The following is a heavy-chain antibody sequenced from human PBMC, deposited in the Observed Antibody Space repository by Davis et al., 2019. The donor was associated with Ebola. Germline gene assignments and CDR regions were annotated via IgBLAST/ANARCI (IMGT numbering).Heavy chain of an antibody. J-gene: IGHJ4*02. D-gene: IGHD6-6*01. CDR3: SRDQYSGSSAGGY. CDR1: GFTFSSYS. Sequence: GESLKISCAASGFTFSSYSMSWVRQAPGKGLEWVSSITTSTHIYYADSVRGRFTISRDNAKNSLYLQMDSLRAEDTAVYYCSRDQYSGSSAGGYWGQGTLVTVSS. CDR2: ITTSTHI. V-gene: IGHV3-21*01.